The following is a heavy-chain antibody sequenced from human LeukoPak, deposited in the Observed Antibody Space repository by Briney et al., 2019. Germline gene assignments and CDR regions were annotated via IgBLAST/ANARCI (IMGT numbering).Heavy chain of an antibody. J-gene: IGHJ3*01. V-gene: IGHV3-7*01. CDR1: GLTFSGFW. CDR2: INSDGSEG. D-gene: IGHD2-2*01. Sequence: PGGSLRLSCAVSGLTFSGFWMSWSRQAPGKGLEWVASINSDGSEGYYADVVKGRFTISRDNAKNSLYLQINSRRAEDTAGYYCAKSSYTSLFSVWGQGKMVTVFS. CDR3: AKSSYTSLFSV.